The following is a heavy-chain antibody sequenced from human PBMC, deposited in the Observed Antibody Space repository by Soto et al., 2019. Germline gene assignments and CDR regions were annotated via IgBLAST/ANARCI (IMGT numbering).Heavy chain of an antibody. J-gene: IGHJ5*02. D-gene: IGHD2-21*01. Sequence: SETLSLTCTVSGASISSYYWSWIRQPPGKGLEWIGYIYYSGNTNYNPSPKSRVTISVDTSRNQFSLKVNSVTAADTAVYYCARRAVVAVTGSLDNWLDPWGQGILVTVSS. CDR2: IYYSGNT. CDR1: GASISSYY. V-gene: IGHV4-59*01. CDR3: ARRAVVAVTGSLDNWLDP.